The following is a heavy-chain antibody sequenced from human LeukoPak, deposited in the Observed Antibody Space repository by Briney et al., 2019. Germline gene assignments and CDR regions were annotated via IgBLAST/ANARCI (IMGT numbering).Heavy chain of an antibody. J-gene: IGHJ4*02. CDR3: ARVPYSCDSSGYPPL. CDR2: IIPILGIA. D-gene: IGHD3-22*01. CDR1: GGTFSSCT. Sequence: ASVKVSCKASGGTFSSCTISWVRQAPGQGLEWMGRIIPILGIANYAQKFQGRVTITADKSTSTAYMELSSLRSEDTAVYYCARVPYSCDSSGYPPLWGQGTLVTVSS. V-gene: IGHV1-69*02.